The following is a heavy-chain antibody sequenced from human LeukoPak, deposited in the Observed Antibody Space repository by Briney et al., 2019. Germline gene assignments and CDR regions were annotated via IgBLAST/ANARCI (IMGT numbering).Heavy chain of an antibody. V-gene: IGHV1-46*01. CDR1: GYTFTSYY. D-gene: IGHD6-19*01. Sequence: ASVKVSCKASGYTFTSYYMHWVRQAPGQGLEWMGIINPSGGSTSYAQKFQGRVTMTRDMSTSTVYMELSSLRSEDTAVYYCARVSTGWYHYFDSWGQGTLVTVSS. J-gene: IGHJ4*02. CDR3: ARVSTGWYHYFDS. CDR2: INPSGGST.